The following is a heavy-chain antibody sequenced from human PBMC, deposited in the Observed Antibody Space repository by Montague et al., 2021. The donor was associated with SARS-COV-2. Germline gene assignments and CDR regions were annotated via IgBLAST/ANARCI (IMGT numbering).Heavy chain of an antibody. J-gene: IGHJ4*02. CDR3: ARAERGSCGDGNCYQYFFNY. Sequence: CAISGDSVSTNSGTWNWVRLSPSRGLEWLGRTYYRSEWYSDYSVSVKSRISINPDTCKNQFSLQLNSVTPEDTAVYYCARAERGSCGDGNCYQYFFNYWGQGTLVTVSS. V-gene: IGHV6-1*01. CDR2: TYYRSEWYS. CDR1: GDSVSTNSGT. D-gene: IGHD2-15*01.